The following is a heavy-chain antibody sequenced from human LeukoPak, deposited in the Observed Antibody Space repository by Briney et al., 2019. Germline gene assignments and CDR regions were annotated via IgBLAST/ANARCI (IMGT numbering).Heavy chain of an antibody. J-gene: IGHJ2*01. Sequence: SQTLSLTCTVSGGSISSGDYYWSWIRQPPGKGLEWIGYISYSGSTSDNPSLKSRVTMSVDTSKNQFSLRLSSVTAVDTAVYYCARGGGGYSWYFDLWGRGTLVTVSS. CDR1: GGSISSGDYY. CDR2: ISYSGST. V-gene: IGHV4-30-4*01. CDR3: ARGGGGYSWYFDL. D-gene: IGHD5-12*01.